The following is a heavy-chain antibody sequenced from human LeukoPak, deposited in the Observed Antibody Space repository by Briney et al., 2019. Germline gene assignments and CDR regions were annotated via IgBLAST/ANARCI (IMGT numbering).Heavy chain of an antibody. Sequence: SETLSLTCTVSGGSIRSSYYYWGWIRPPPGKGLEWFVSIYDSGSTYYNPALKRRATISVDTSKTQFFLKLSSVAAADTALYFCARHYGPWGQGTLVTVSS. D-gene: IGHD3-10*01. V-gene: IGHV4-39*01. CDR3: ARHYGP. J-gene: IGHJ5*02. CDR2: IYDSGST. CDR1: GGSIRSSYYY.